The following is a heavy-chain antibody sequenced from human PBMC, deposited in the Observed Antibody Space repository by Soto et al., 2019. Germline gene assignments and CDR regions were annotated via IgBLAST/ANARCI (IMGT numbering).Heavy chain of an antibody. V-gene: IGHV3-33*01. J-gene: IGHJ4*02. Sequence: QVQLVESGGGVVQPGMSLRHSCAASGFTFSSYGMHWVRQAPGKGLEWVAVIWYDGSNKYYADSVKGRFTISRDNSKNTLYLQMNSLRAEDTAVYYCARDERGSGSLDYWGQGTLVTVSS. CDR1: GFTFSSYG. CDR2: IWYDGSNK. D-gene: IGHD3-10*01. CDR3: ARDERGSGSLDY.